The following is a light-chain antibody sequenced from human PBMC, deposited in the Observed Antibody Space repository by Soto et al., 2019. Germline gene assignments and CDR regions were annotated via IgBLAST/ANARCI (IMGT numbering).Light chain of an antibody. J-gene: IGLJ2*01. CDR2: SDT. CDR3: QVWDSGSAHVV. Sequence: SYELTQPPSVSVAPGKTASISCGGNDIGSKGVHWYQQKPGQAPVLVIYSDTDLPPVITERFSGSNSANLATLTISRVEAVDEADYYCQVWDSGSAHVVFGGGTKRTVL. CDR1: DIGSKG. V-gene: IGLV3-21*01.